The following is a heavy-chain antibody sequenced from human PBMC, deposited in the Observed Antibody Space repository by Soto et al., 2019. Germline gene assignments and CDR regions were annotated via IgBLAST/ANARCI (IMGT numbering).Heavy chain of an antibody. V-gene: IGHV3-7*01. CDR1: GFTFSSYW. Sequence: HPGGSLRLSCAASGFTFSSYWMSWVRQAPGKGLEWVANIKQDGSEKYYVDSVKGRFTISRDNAKNSLYLQMNSLRAEDTAVYYCARTLRYFDWATYYYYGMDVWGQGTTVTVSS. D-gene: IGHD3-9*01. CDR2: IKQDGSEK. CDR3: ARTLRYFDWATYYYYGMDV. J-gene: IGHJ6*02.